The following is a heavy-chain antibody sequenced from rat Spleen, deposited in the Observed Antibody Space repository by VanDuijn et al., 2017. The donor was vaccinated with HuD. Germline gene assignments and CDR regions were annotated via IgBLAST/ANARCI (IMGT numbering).Heavy chain of an antibody. CDR1: GFSLTSNG. CDR3: TRVETTVATFDY. Sequence: QVQLKESGPGLVQPSQTLSLTCTVSGFSLTSNGVSWVRQPPGKGLEWIAAISSGGSTYYNSALKSRLSSSRDTSKSQVFLKMNSLQTEDTAIYFCTRVETTVATFDYWGQGVMVTVSS. D-gene: IGHD1-8*01. J-gene: IGHJ2*01. V-gene: IGHV2S12*01. CDR2: ISSGGST.